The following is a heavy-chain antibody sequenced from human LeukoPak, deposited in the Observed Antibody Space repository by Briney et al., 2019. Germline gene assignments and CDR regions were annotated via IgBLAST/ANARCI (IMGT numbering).Heavy chain of an antibody. V-gene: IGHV5-51*01. D-gene: IGHD6-19*01. CDR1: GYSFTSYW. Sequence: GESLKISCKGSGYSFTSYWIAWVRQMPGKGLECMGIIYPGDSDTRYSPSFQGQVTISADKSISTAYLQWSSLKASDSAMYYCARSSYSSGWQGEFDYWGQGTLVTVSS. CDR3: ARSSYSSGWQGEFDY. J-gene: IGHJ4*02. CDR2: IYPGDSDT.